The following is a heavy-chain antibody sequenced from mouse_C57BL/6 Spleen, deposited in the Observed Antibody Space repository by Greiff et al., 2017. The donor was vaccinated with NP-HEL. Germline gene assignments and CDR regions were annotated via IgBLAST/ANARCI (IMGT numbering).Heavy chain of an antibody. D-gene: IGHD2-12*01. V-gene: IGHV3-1*01. CDR3: AMGRYDAAYAMDY. Sequence: DVQLQESGPGMVKPSQSLSLTCTVTGYSITSGYDWHWIRHFPGNKLEWMGYISYSGSTNYKPSLKSRISITHDTSKNNFFLKLNSVTTEDTATYYCAMGRYDAAYAMDYWGQGTSVTVSS. CDR2: ISYSGST. CDR1: GYSITSGYD. J-gene: IGHJ4*01.